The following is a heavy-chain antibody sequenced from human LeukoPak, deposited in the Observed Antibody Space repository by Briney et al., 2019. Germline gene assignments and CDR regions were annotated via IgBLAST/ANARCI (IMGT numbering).Heavy chain of an antibody. Sequence: SETLSLTCTVSGDSISSSYWSWIRQPPGKGLEWIGYIYYSGSTNYNPSLKSRVTLSVDTSKNQFSLKLSSVTAADTAVYYCARGNPIQLWTLRVYNWFDPWGQGTLVTVSS. CDR3: ARGNPIQLWTLRVYNWFDP. CDR1: GDSISSSY. V-gene: IGHV4-59*12. J-gene: IGHJ5*02. CDR2: IYYSGST. D-gene: IGHD5-18*01.